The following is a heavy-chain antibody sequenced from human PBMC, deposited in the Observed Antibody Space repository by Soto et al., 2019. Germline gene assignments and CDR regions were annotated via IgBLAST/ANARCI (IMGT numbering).Heavy chain of an antibody. CDR3: ARGKYYFDH. J-gene: IGHJ4*02. Sequence: SETLSLTCTVSGGSISSSYWSWIRQPPGKGLEWIGYIYYSGSTNYNPSLKSRVTISVDTSKNKFSLKLSSVTAADTAVYYCARGKYYFDHWGQGTLVTVSS. CDR2: IYYSGST. CDR1: GGSISSSY. V-gene: IGHV4-59*08.